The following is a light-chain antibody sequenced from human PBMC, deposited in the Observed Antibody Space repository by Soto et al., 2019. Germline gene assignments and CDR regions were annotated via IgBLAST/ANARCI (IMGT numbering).Light chain of an antibody. CDR2: KVS. V-gene: IGKV1-5*03. CDR1: RSLSGW. CDR3: QQYYGAWT. J-gene: IGKJ1*01. Sequence: DFQMTQSPSSLSASVGDRVTITCRASRSLSGWLAWYQQKPGKAPKLLIYKVSTLESGVPSRFRGGGSGTEFTLTISCLQPGDFATYYCQQYYGAWTFGQGAKVEIK.